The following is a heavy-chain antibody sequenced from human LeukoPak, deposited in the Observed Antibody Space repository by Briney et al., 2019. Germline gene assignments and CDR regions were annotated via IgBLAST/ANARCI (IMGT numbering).Heavy chain of an antibody. J-gene: IGHJ4*02. CDR2: ISYDGSNK. CDR1: GFTFSSYA. D-gene: IGHD6-13*01. Sequence: GGSLRLSCAASGFTFSSYAMHWVRQAPGKGLEWVAVISYDGSNKYYADSVKGRFTISRDNSKNTLYLQMNSLRAEDTAVYYCANSRYSSSWYLLHYWGQGTLVTVSS. CDR3: ANSRYSSSWYLLHY. V-gene: IGHV3-30-3*01.